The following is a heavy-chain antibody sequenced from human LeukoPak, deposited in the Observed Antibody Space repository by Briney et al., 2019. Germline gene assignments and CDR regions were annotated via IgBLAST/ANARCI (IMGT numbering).Heavy chain of an antibody. D-gene: IGHD2-2*01. CDR3: ARGPTRVVPAAY. Sequence: PSETLSLTCAVYGGSFSGYYWSWIRQPPGKGLEWIGEINHSGSTNYNPSLKSRVTISVDTSKNQFSLKLSSVTAADTAVYYCARGPTRVVPAAYWGQGTLVTVSS. CDR1: GGSFSGYY. V-gene: IGHV4-34*01. CDR2: INHSGST. J-gene: IGHJ4*02.